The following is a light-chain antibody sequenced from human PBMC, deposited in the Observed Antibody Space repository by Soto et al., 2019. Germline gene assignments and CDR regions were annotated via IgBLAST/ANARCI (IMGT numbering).Light chain of an antibody. J-gene: IGKJ5*01. Sequence: DFPMTRSPSTLSASVGDRVTITCRASQNIRSRLAWFQQKPGKAPKLLIYDASSLESGVPQRFSGSGSGTEFTLTISSLQSEDFAVYYCQQYNNWPPITFGQGTRLEIK. CDR2: DAS. V-gene: IGKV1-5*01. CDR3: QQYNNWPPIT. CDR1: QNIRSR.